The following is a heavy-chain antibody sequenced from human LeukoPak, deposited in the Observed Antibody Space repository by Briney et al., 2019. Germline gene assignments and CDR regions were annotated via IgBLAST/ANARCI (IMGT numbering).Heavy chain of an antibody. CDR3: ARGPIIDIVIVPAADDYYYMDV. D-gene: IGHD2-2*01. CDR2: INPNSGGT. CDR1: GYTFTGYY. J-gene: IGHJ6*03. V-gene: IGHV1-2*02. Sequence: ASVKVSCKASGYTFTGYYMHWVRQAPGQGLEWMGWINPNSGGTNYAQRLQGRVTMTTDTSTSTAYMELRSLRSDDTAVYYCARGPIIDIVIVPAADDYYYMDVWGKGTTVTVSS.